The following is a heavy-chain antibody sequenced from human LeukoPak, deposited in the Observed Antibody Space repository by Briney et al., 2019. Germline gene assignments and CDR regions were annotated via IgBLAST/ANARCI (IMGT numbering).Heavy chain of an antibody. CDR2: IYYSGST. D-gene: IGHD3-9*01. Sequence: SETLSLTCTVSGGSISSYYWSWIRQPPGKGLEWIGYIYYSGSTNYNPSLKSRVTISVDTSKNQFSLKLSSVTAADTAVYYCARLDYDILTGYFYFDYWGQGTLVTVSS. CDR1: GGSISSYY. V-gene: IGHV4-59*01. J-gene: IGHJ4*02. CDR3: ARLDYDILTGYFYFDY.